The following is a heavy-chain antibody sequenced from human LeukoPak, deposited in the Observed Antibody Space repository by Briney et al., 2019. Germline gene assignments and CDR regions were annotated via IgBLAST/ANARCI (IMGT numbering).Heavy chain of an antibody. V-gene: IGHV1-2*02. CDR3: ARPSNYYDSSGRFDY. CDR2: INPNSGGT. Sequence: GASVKVSCKTSGYTFTNYDINWVRQATGQGLEWMGWINPNSGGTNYAQKFQGRVTMTRDTSISTAYMELSRLRSDDTAVYYCARPSNYYDSSGRFDYWGQGTLVTVSS. D-gene: IGHD3-22*01. CDR1: GYTFTNYD. J-gene: IGHJ4*02.